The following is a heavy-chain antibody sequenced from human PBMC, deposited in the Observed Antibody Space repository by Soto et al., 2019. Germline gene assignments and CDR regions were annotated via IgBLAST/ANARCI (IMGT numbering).Heavy chain of an antibody. Sequence: PGGSLRLSCAASGFTFSSYAMSWVRQAPGKGLEWVSAISGSGGSTYYADSVKGRFTISRDNSKNTLYLQMNSLRAEDTAVYYCTTDPALIYDSSGYEDYYYYGMDVWGQGTTVTVSS. CDR1: GFTFSSYA. CDR2: ISGSGGST. CDR3: TTDPALIYDSSGYEDYYYYGMDV. J-gene: IGHJ6*02. D-gene: IGHD3-22*01. V-gene: IGHV3-23*01.